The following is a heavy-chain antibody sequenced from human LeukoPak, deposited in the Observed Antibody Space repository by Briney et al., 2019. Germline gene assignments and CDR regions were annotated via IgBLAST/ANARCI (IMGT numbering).Heavy chain of an antibody. V-gene: IGHV3-33*01. Sequence: GGSLRLSCAASGFTYRNYGMHGVRQAPGKGLEWVAVIRYDGSNKYYADFVKGRFTISRDNSKNALYGQMNSLRVEDTDIYYCARGGRARLTSYNYYGMDLWGQGTTVTVPS. CDR2: IRYDGSNK. J-gene: IGHJ6*02. D-gene: IGHD6-6*01. CDR1: GFTYRNYG. CDR3: ARGGRARLTSYNYYGMDL.